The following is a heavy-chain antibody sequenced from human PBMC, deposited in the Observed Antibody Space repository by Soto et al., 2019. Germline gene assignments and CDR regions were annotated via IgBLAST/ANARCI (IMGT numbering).Heavy chain of an antibody. V-gene: IGHV3-23*01. CDR2: ISGSGGST. Sequence: PGGSLRLSCAASGFTFSSYAMSWVRQAPGKWLEWVSAISGSGGSTYYADSVKGRFTISRDNSKNTLYMQMNSLRAEATAVYYCSNSWLPAYIGRYRYLASKVDFWGQGXLVTVYS. D-gene: IGHD4-4*01. J-gene: IGHJ4*01. CDR1: GFTFSSYA. CDR3: SNSWLPAYIGRYRYLASKVDF.